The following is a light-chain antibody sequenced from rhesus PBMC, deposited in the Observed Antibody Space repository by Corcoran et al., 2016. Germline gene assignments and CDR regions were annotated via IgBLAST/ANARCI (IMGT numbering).Light chain of an antibody. J-gene: IGLJ1*01. CDR3: QVWDSRSDYI. V-gene: IGLV3-44*01. Sequence: SYDLTQPPSVSVSPGQTARTTWGGDNIGSEGVNWYQQKPPQAPVLVIYYDSERPSGIPERFSGSKSGNTATLTISGVEAGDAADYYCQVWDSRSDYIFGAGTRLTVL. CDR1: NIGSEG. CDR2: YDS.